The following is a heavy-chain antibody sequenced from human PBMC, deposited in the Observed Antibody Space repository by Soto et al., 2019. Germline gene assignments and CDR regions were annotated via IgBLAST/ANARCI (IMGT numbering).Heavy chain of an antibody. CDR2: ISGSGGTT. D-gene: IGHD3-10*01. CDR3: AKQRAGFGSGSDTYYFDY. V-gene: IGHV3-23*01. Sequence: GGSLRLSCIGSGFTFSSNAMSWVRQAPGKGLEWVSAISGSGGTTYYADSVKGRFAVSRDNSNNTLYLQMNSLRAEDTAVYYCAKQRAGFGSGSDTYYFDYWGQGTLVTVSS. J-gene: IGHJ4*02. CDR1: GFTFSSNA.